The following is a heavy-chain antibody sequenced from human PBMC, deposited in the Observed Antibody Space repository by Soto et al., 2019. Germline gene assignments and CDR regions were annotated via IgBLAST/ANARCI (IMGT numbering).Heavy chain of an antibody. J-gene: IGHJ4*02. D-gene: IGHD6-6*01. CDR1: SASFSGYY. Sequence: PXETLSLSCSIYSASFSGYYWSWIRQPPGKGLEWIGEISQSGNTNYSPSLKSRVSISIDTSKKQFSLNLASVSAADTAVYYCARAPKVSGSSQTRPDFWGQGTLVTVYS. V-gene: IGHV4-34*01. CDR2: ISQSGNT. CDR3: ARAPKVSGSSQTRPDF.